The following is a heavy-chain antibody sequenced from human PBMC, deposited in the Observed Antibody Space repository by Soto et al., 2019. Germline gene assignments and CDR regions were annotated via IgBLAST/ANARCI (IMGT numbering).Heavy chain of an antibody. V-gene: IGHV1-8*01. J-gene: IGHJ4*02. Sequence: ASVKVSCKASGYTFTSYDINWVRQATGQGLEWMGWMNPNSGNTGYAQKFQGRVTMTRNTSMSTVYMELSSLRSEDTAVYYCARERRYCSGGSRYSAYFDYWGQGTLVTVSS. CDR3: ARERRYCSGGSRYSAYFDY. D-gene: IGHD2-15*01. CDR1: GYTFTSYD. CDR2: MNPNSGNT.